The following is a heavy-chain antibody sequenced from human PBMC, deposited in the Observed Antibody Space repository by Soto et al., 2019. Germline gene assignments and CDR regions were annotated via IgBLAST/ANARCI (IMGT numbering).Heavy chain of an antibody. CDR1: GGTFSSYA. CDR3: ARGSYYDSSEDFDY. V-gene: IGHV1-69*13. Sequence: SVKVSCKASGGTFSSYAISWVRQAPGQGLEWMGGIIPIFGTANYAQKFQGRVTITADESTSTAYMELNSLRAEDTAVYYCARGSYYDSSEDFDYWGQGTLVTVSS. D-gene: IGHD3-22*01. J-gene: IGHJ4*02. CDR2: IIPIFGTA.